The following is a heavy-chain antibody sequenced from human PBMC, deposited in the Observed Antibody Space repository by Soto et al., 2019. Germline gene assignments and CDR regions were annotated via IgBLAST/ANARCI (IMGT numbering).Heavy chain of an antibody. D-gene: IGHD3-22*01. CDR2: ISYDGSNK. J-gene: IGHJ4*02. CDR3: AKEAYDYDSSGYYFDY. Sequence: PGGSLRLSCAASGFTFSSYGMHWVRQAPGKGLEWVAVISYDGSNKYYADSVKGRFTISRDNSKNTLYLQMNSLRAEDTAVYYCAKEAYDYDSSGYYFDYWGQGTLVTVSS. V-gene: IGHV3-30*18. CDR1: GFTFSSYG.